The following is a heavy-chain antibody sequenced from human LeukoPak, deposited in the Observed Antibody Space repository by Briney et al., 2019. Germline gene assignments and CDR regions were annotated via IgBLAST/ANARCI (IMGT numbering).Heavy chain of an antibody. J-gene: IGHJ4*02. CDR2: INHSGST. V-gene: IGHV4-34*01. CDR1: GGSFSGYY. D-gene: IGHD3-3*01. Sequence: SETLSLTCAVYGGSFSGYYWSWIRQPPGKGLEWIGEINHSGSTNYNPSLKSRVTISVDTSKNQFSLELSSVTAADTAVYYCARAGLRFSGLGYWGQGTLVTVSS. CDR3: ARAGLRFSGLGY.